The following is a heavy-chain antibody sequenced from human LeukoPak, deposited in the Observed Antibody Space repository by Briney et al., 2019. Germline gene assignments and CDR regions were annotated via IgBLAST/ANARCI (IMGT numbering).Heavy chain of an antibody. J-gene: IGHJ6*04. CDR2: IKQDGSEK. Sequence: GGSLRLSCAASGFTFSCYWMSWVRQAPGKGLEWVANIKQDGSEKYYVDSVKGRFTISRDNAKNSLYLQMNSLRAEDTAVYYCAELGITMIGGVWGKGTTVTISS. V-gene: IGHV3-7*01. CDR3: AELGITMIGGV. CDR1: GFTFSCYW. D-gene: IGHD3-10*02.